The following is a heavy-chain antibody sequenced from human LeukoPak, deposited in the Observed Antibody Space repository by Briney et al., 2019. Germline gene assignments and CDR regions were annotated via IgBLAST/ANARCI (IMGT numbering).Heavy chain of an antibody. Sequence: PGGSLRLSCAVSGFTFSSYAMSWVSQAPGKGLEWVSAISGSGGRTYYADSVKGRFTISRDNSKNTLYLQMNSLRAEDTAVYYCAKGRDYYYGMDVWGQGTTVTVSS. CDR1: GFTFSSYA. CDR3: AKGRDYYYGMDV. J-gene: IGHJ6*02. CDR2: ISGSGGRT. V-gene: IGHV3-23*01.